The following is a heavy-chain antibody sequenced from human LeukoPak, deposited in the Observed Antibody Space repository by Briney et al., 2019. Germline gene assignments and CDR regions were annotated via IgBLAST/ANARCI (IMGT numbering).Heavy chain of an antibody. CDR2: IYHSGST. V-gene: IGHV4-4*02. Sequence: SETLSLTCAVSGASISSSNWWSWVRQPPGKGLEWIGEIYHSGSTNYNPSLKSRVTISVDTSKNQFSLKLSSVTAADTAVYYCTRQSRLGSSWWVDYWGQGTLVTVSS. CDR1: GASISSSNW. J-gene: IGHJ4*02. CDR3: TRQSRLGSSWWVDY. D-gene: IGHD6-13*01.